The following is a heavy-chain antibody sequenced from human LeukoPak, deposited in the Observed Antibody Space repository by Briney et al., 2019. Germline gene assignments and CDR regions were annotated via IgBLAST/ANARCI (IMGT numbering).Heavy chain of an antibody. J-gene: IGHJ4*02. CDR2: ISFDGSNK. D-gene: IGHD5-18*01. V-gene: IGHV3-30-3*01. CDR1: GFTFSSYA. Sequence: GGSLRLSCAASGFTFSSYAMHWVRQAPGKGLEWVAVISFDGSNKYYADSVKGRFTIPRDNSKNTLYLQMNSLRAEDTAVYYCARGVYSHGYSLGYWGQGTLVTVSS. CDR3: ARGVYSHGYSLGY.